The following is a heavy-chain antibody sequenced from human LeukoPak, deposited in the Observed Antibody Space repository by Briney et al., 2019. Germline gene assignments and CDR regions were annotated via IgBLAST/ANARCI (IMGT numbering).Heavy chain of an antibody. V-gene: IGHV4-34*01. J-gene: IGHJ5*02. CDR1: GGSFSGYY. CDR3: ARGDYVWGSYRRIRKNWFDP. CDR2: INHSGST. D-gene: IGHD3-16*02. Sequence: SETLSLTCAVCGGSFSGYYWSWIRQPPGKGLEWIGEINHSGSTNYNPSLKSRVTISVDTSKNQFSLRLSSVTAADTAVYYCARGDYVWGSYRRIRKNWFDPWGQGTLVTVSS.